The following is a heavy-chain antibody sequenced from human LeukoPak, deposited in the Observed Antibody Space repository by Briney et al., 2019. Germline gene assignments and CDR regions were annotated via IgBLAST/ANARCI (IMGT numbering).Heavy chain of an antibody. D-gene: IGHD2-2*01. J-gene: IGHJ5*02. V-gene: IGHV3-23*01. CDR2: ISGSGTST. CDR3: AKESTSWGYNWFDP. Sequence: PGGSLRLSCAASGFTFSSYAMSWVRQAPGKGLEWVSAISGSGTSTYYADSVTGRFTISRDNSKNTLYLHMNSLRAEDTALYYCAKESTSWGYNWFDPWGQGTLVTVSS. CDR1: GFTFSSYA.